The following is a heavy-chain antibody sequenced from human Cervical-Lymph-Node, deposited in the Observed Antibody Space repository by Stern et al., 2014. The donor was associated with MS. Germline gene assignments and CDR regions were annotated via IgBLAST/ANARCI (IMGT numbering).Heavy chain of an antibody. Sequence: VQLVESGGGLVKPGGSLRLSCATSGFTFSDYYMAWIRQAPGKGLEWVSYISSSGSKFYAESVKGRFAISRDTAKNSLFLHMNSLRDDDTAVYYCAGGYGYGGYSEQYYGMDVWGQGTTVTVSS. D-gene: IGHD4-23*01. V-gene: IGHV3-11*01. CDR2: ISSSGSK. J-gene: IGHJ6*02. CDR3: AGGYGYGGYSEQYYGMDV. CDR1: GFTFSDYY.